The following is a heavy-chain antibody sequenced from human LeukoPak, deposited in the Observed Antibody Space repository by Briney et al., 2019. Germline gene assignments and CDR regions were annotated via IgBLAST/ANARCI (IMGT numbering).Heavy chain of an antibody. CDR1: GFTFSSYA. V-gene: IGHV3-23*01. CDR2: ISGSGGST. D-gene: IGHD2-2*01. Sequence: GGSLILSRAASGFTFSSYAMSWVRQAPGKGLEWVSAISGSGGSTYYADSVKGRFTISRDNSKNTLYLQMNSLRAEDTAVYYCAATMGGYFSNYYFDYWGQGTLVTVSS. CDR3: AATMGGYFSNYYFDY. J-gene: IGHJ4*02.